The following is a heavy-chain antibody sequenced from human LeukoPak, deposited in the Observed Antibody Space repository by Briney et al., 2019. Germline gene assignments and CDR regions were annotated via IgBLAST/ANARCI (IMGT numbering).Heavy chain of an antibody. CDR3: AGHGRYYFDY. CDR1: AGSITSYY. J-gene: IGHJ4*02. D-gene: IGHD1-26*01. Sequence: SETLSLTWTVAAGSITSYYWGWIRQPPGKGLEWIGSTYYSGSTNYNPSLKTRVTISVDTSKNQFSLKLSSVTAADTAVYYCAGHGRYYFDYWGQGTLVTVSS. V-gene: IGHV4-59*01. CDR2: TYYSGST.